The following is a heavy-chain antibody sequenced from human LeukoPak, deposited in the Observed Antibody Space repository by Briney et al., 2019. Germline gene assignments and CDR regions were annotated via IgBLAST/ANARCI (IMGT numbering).Heavy chain of an antibody. D-gene: IGHD4-23*01. CDR1: GYTFTNYH. Sequence: ASVKFSCKASGYTFTNYHIIWVRQAAGQGLEWMGWMNPKTGYTVYAQKFRGRVTMTRYTSINTAYMELSSLRSEDTAVYYCTTVVGFDYWGQGTLVTVSS. J-gene: IGHJ4*02. CDR2: MNPKTGYT. CDR3: TTVVGFDY. V-gene: IGHV1-8*01.